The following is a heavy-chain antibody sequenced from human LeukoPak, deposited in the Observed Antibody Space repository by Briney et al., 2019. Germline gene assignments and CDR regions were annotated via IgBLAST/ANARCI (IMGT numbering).Heavy chain of an antibody. CDR2: ISSSSSYI. CDR3: AREKAIAAHPSDY. V-gene: IGHV3-21*01. D-gene: IGHD6-6*01. J-gene: IGHJ4*02. Sequence: GGSLRLSCAASGFTFSIYSMNWVRQAPGKGLEWVSSISSSSSYIYYADSVKGRFTISRDNAKNSLYLQMNSLRAEDTAVYYCAREKAIAAHPSDYWGQGTLVTVSS. CDR1: GFTFSIYS.